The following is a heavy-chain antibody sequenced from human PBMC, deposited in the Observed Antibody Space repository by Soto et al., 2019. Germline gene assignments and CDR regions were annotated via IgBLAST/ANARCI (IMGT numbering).Heavy chain of an antibody. CDR1: GGSFSGYY. J-gene: IGHJ4*02. V-gene: IGHV4-34*01. CDR3: ARGLPPMIVVVINGGFDY. CDR2: INHSGST. D-gene: IGHD3-22*01. Sequence: QVQLQQWGAGLLKPSETLSLTCAVYGGSFSGYYWSWIRQPPGKGLEWIGEINHSGSTNYNPSLMSPATMSIDTSNDQFSRKLAAVTAPDTGVYYCARGLPPMIVVVINGGFDYWGQGTLVTVSS.